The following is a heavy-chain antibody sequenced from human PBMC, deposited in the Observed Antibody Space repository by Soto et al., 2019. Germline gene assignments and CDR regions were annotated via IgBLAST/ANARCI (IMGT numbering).Heavy chain of an antibody. Sequence: QVQLQESGPGLVKPSGTLSLTCAVSGGSISSSNWWSWVRQPPGKGLEWIGEIYHSGSTNYNPSLKIRVTISVDKPKTQFYLKMSSVTGADTAVYYCARVVGGYYYGMDVCGQGSRVTVSS. D-gene: IGHD2-2*01. V-gene: IGHV4-4*02. CDR1: GGSISSSNW. CDR3: ARVVGGYYYGMDV. J-gene: IGHJ6*02. CDR2: IYHSGST.